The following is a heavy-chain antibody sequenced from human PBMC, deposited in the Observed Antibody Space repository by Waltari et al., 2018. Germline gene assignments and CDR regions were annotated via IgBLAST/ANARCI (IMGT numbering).Heavy chain of an antibody. J-gene: IGHJ4*02. CDR2: FDPEDGET. V-gene: IGHV1-24*01. CDR3: ATGDYVWGSYPH. Sequence: QVQLVQSGAEVKKPGASVKVSRKVSGYSLPAFSILWVRQAPGQGLEWMGGFDPEDGETIYAQKFQGRVTMTEDTSTDTAYMELSSLRSEDTAVYYCATGDYVWGSYPHWGQGTLVTVSS. D-gene: IGHD3-16*02. CDR1: GYSLPAFS.